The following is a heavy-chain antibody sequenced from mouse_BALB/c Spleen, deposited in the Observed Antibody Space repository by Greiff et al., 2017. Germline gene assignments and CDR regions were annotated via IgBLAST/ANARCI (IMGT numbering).Heavy chain of an antibody. CDR3: ARNGYPLFDY. Sequence: QVQLQQSGPELVKPGASVKISCKASGYAFSSSWMNWVKQRPGQGLEWIGRIYPGDGDTNYNGKFKGKATLTADKSSSTAYMQLSSLTSVDSAVYFCARNGYPLFDYWGQGTTLTVSS. J-gene: IGHJ2*01. D-gene: IGHD2-2*01. CDR1: GYAFSSSW. CDR2: IYPGDGDT. V-gene: IGHV1-82*01.